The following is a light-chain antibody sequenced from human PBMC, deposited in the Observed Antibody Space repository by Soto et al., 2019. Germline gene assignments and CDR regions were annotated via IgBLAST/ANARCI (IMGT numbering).Light chain of an antibody. Sequence: QSALTQPASVSASPGQSITISCTGTSSDVGRSNLVSWYQHHPGKAPKLIIYEGSRRPSGVSGRFSGSKSGNTASLTISGLQADDEADYYCCSCARGITFYAFGTGTKLTVL. V-gene: IGLV2-23*01. CDR2: EGS. J-gene: IGLJ1*01. CDR1: SSDVGRSNL. CDR3: CSCARGITFYA.